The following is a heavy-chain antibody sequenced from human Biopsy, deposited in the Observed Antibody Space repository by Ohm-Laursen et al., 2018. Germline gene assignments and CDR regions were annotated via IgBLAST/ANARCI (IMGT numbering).Heavy chain of an antibody. CDR2: FSGSGGST. CDR1: GFTFSNYA. CDR3: AKDRWPHVVVVTTNFDS. Sequence: GSLRLSCTASGFTFSNYAMSWVRQAPGKGLEWVSTFSGSGGSTNYADSVKGRFTISRDNSKNTLYLQMNSLRAEDTAVYYCAKDRWPHVVVVTTNFDSWGQGTLATVSS. V-gene: IGHV3-23*01. J-gene: IGHJ4*02. D-gene: IGHD2-21*02.